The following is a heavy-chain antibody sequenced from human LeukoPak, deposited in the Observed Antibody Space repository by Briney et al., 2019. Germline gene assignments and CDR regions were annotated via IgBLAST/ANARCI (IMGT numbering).Heavy chain of an antibody. Sequence: GRSLRFSCAASGFTFSSHGMHWVRQAPGKGLEWVAVIWYDGSNKYYADSVKGRFAISRDNSKNTLYLQMNSLRAEDTAVYFCARGYGSGSPLYYYYGMDVWGKGTTVTVSS. D-gene: IGHD3-10*01. CDR1: GFTFSSHG. J-gene: IGHJ6*04. V-gene: IGHV3-33*01. CDR3: ARGYGSGSPLYYYYGMDV. CDR2: IWYDGSNK.